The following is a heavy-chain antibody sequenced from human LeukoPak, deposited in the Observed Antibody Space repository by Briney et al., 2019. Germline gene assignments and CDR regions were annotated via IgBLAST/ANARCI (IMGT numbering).Heavy chain of an antibody. D-gene: IGHD3-3*01. CDR2: IKQDGSEK. CDR1: GLTFSSYW. V-gene: IGHV3-7*01. CDR3: ARDLRYDFWSGSFDY. Sequence: GGSLRLSCAASGLTFSSYWMCWVRQAPGKGLEWVANIKQDGSEKYYVDSVKGRFTISRDNAKNSLYLQMNSLRAEDTAVYYCARDLRYDFWSGSFDYWGQGTLVTVSS. J-gene: IGHJ4*02.